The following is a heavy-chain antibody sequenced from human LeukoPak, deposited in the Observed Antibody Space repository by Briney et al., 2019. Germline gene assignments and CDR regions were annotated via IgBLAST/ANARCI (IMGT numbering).Heavy chain of an antibody. Sequence: SETLSLTCAVYGGSFSDYYWSWIRQPPGKGLEWIGYIYYSGSTYYNPSLKSRVTISVDTSKNQFSLKLSSVTAADTAVYYCARVRGQIDYWGQGTLVTVSS. V-gene: IGHV4-30-4*01. CDR2: IYYSGST. CDR1: GGSFSDYY. J-gene: IGHJ4*02. CDR3: ARVRGQIDY.